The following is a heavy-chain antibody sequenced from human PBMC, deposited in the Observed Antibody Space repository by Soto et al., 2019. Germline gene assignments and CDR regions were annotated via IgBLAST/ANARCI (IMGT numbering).Heavy chain of an antibody. J-gene: IGHJ6*02. CDR3: ARDLNCGGDCYEYVMDV. CDR2: ISSSSSYT. V-gene: IGHV3-11*06. CDR1: GFTFSDYY. Sequence: PGGSLRLSCAASGFTFSDYYMSWIRQAPGKGLEWVSYISSSSSYTNYADSVKGRFTISRDNAKNSLYLQMNSLRAEDTAVYYCARDLNCGGDCYEYVMDVWGQGTTVTVSS. D-gene: IGHD2-21*02.